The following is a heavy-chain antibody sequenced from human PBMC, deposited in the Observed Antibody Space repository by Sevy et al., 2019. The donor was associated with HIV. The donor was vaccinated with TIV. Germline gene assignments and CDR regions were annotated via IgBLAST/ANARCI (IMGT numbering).Heavy chain of an antibody. J-gene: IGHJ4*02. V-gene: IGHV3-23*01. D-gene: IGHD2-8*01. Sequence: GGSLRLSCAASGFTFAKYSMSWVHQAPGKGLEWVSTFSFGCGRINYADSVKGRFTSSRDDSKNTLLLQMNSLRAEDTATYFCAREGCTQPHDYWGQGTLVTVSS. CDR3: AREGCTQPHDY. CDR1: GFTFAKYS. CDR2: FSFGCGRI.